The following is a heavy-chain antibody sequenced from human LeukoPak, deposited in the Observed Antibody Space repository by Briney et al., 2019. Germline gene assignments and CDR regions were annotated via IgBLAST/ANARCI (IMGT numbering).Heavy chain of an antibody. Sequence: SETLSLTCAVYGGSFSGYYWSWIRQPPGKGLEWIGEINHSGSTNYNPSPKSRVTISVDTSKNQFSLKLSSVTAADTAVYYCARGRRIAAAGPYYYMDVWGKGTTVTVSS. CDR3: ARGRRIAAAGPYYYMDV. V-gene: IGHV4-34*01. CDR2: INHSGST. D-gene: IGHD6-13*01. J-gene: IGHJ6*03. CDR1: GGSFSGYY.